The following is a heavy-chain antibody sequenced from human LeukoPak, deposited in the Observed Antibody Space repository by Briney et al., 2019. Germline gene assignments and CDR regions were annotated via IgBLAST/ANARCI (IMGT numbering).Heavy chain of an antibody. D-gene: IGHD6-6*01. V-gene: IGHV4-59*01. CDR2: IYYSGST. CDR3: ARGKRGQLVGFPAPYFDY. CDR1: GGSISSYY. J-gene: IGHJ4*02. Sequence: SETLSLTCTVSGGSISSYYWSWIRQPPGKGLEWIGYIYYSGSTNYNPSLKSRVTISVDTSKNQFSLKLSSVTAADTAVYYCARGKRGQLVGFPAPYFDYWGQGTLVTVSS.